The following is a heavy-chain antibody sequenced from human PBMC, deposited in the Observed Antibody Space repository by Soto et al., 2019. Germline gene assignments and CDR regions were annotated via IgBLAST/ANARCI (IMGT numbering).Heavy chain of an antibody. CDR3: AKDGYSGYDQIYYFDY. CDR2: ISYDGSNK. CDR1: GFTFSSYG. J-gene: IGHJ4*02. D-gene: IGHD5-12*01. Sequence: GGSLRLSSAASGFTFSSYGMHWVRQAPGKGLEWVAVISYDGSNKYYADSVKGRFTISRDNSKNTLYLQMNSLRAEDTAVYYCAKDGYSGYDQIYYFDYWGQGTLVTVSS. V-gene: IGHV3-30*18.